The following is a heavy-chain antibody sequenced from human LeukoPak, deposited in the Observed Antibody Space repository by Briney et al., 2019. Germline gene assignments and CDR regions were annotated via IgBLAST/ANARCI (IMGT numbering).Heavy chain of an antibody. Sequence: ASVKVSCKASGYTFTSNALGWVRQAPGQGLEWMGWISAYNGNTNYAQKLQGRVTMTTDTSTSTAYMELRSLRSDDTAVYYCAREPRVRFGELLFDAFDIWGQGTMVTVSS. J-gene: IGHJ3*02. CDR1: GYTFTSNA. CDR2: ISAYNGNT. V-gene: IGHV1-18*01. CDR3: AREPRVRFGELLFDAFDI. D-gene: IGHD3-10*01.